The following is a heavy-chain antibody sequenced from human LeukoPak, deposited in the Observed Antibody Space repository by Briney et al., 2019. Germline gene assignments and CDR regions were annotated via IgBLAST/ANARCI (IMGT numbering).Heavy chain of an antibody. J-gene: IGHJ4*02. V-gene: IGHV1-2*02. Sequence: ASVKVSCKASGYTFTGYYVHWVRQAPGQGLEWMGWINPNSGGANFAQSFQGRVTMTTDTSIGTAYMELSRLKSDDTAVYYCARAASNSWTYYFDYWGQGALVTVSS. CDR3: ARAASNSWTYYFDY. CDR2: INPNSGGA. CDR1: GYTFTGYY. D-gene: IGHD6-13*01.